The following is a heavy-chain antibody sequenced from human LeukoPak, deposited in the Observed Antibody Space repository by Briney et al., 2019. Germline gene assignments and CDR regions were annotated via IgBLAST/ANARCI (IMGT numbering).Heavy chain of an antibody. CDR1: GGSFSGYF. CDR2: ISHSGST. D-gene: IGHD3-9*01. Sequence: SETLSLTCGVYGGSFSGYFWSYIRQPPGKGLEWLGEISHSGSTNYNPSLKSRVTISVDTSKNQFSLKLSSVTAADTAVYYCARHETYYYDILFDYWGQGTLVTVSS. CDR3: ARHETYYYDILFDY. J-gene: IGHJ4*02. V-gene: IGHV4-34*01.